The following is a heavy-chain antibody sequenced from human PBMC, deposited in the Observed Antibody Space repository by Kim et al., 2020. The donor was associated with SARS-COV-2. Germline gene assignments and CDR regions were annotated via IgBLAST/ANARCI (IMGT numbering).Heavy chain of an antibody. D-gene: IGHD6-13*01. J-gene: IGHJ4*01. CDR3: ARGRYSSSWYGTSYFDY. CDR1: GGSFSVYY. CDR2: IKHSGSP. V-gene: IGHV4-34*01. Sequence: SETLSLTCAVYGGSFSVYYWSWIRQPPGKWLEWIGAIKHSGSPNYNPSLKSRVSISVDTSKNQFSLKLSSVTAADTPLIYCARGRYSSSWYGTSYFDYWG.